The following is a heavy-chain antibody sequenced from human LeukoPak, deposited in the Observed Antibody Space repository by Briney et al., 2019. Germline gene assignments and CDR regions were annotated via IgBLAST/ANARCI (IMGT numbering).Heavy chain of an antibody. D-gene: IGHD2-21*02. Sequence: GGSLRLSCAASGFTFSSYSMNWVRQAPGKGLEWVSSISSSSSYIYYADSVKGRFTISRDNAKNSLYLQMNSLRAEDTAVYYCARGKRPVVTAMTYFDYWGQGALVTVSS. J-gene: IGHJ4*02. CDR3: ARGKRPVVTAMTYFDY. V-gene: IGHV3-21*01. CDR2: ISSSSSYI. CDR1: GFTFSSYS.